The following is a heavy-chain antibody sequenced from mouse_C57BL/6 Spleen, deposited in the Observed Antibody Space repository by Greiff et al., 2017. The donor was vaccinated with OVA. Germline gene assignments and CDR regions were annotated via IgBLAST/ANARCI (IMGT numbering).Heavy chain of an antibody. D-gene: IGHD2-2*01. Sequence: QVQLQQSGPELVKPGASVKISCKASGYAFSSSWMNWVKQRPGKGLEWIGRIYPGDGDTNYNGQFKGKATLTADKSSSTAYMQLSSLTSEDSAVYVCARENYGYDENYAMDDWGQGTSVTVSS. V-gene: IGHV1-82*01. CDR2: IYPGDGDT. J-gene: IGHJ4*01. CDR3: ARENYGYDENYAMDD. CDR1: GYAFSSSW.